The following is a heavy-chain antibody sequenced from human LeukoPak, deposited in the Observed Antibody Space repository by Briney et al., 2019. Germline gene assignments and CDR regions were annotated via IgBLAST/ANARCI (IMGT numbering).Heavy chain of an antibody. CDR2: IYYSGST. Sequence: SETLSLTCTVSGGSISSYYWSWIRQPPGKGLEWIGYIYYSGSTNYNPSLKSRVTISVDKSKNQFSLKLSSVTAADTAVYYCARAGYCSSTSCYIKRGWFDPWGQGTLVTVSS. CDR3: ARAGYCSSTSCYIKRGWFDP. V-gene: IGHV4-59*12. J-gene: IGHJ5*02. D-gene: IGHD2-2*02. CDR1: GGSISSYY.